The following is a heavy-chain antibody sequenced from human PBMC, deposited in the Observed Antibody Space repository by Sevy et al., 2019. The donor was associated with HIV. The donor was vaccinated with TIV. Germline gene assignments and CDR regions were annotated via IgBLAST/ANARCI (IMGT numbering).Heavy chain of an antibody. CDR1: GFDFSSHW. Sequence: GGSLRLSCEASGFDFSSHWMQWVRQAPGKGLVWVSRMNTDGSSTKYADSVKGRFTISRDNAKNTLYLEMNNLRDEDTALYYCATPRFDFCGPGTLVTVSS. CDR2: MNTDGSST. J-gene: IGHJ4*02. CDR3: ATPRFDF. V-gene: IGHV3-74*03.